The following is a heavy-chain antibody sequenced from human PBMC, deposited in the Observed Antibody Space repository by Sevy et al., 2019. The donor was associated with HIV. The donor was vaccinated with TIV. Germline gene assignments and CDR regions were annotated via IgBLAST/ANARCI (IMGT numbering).Heavy chain of an antibody. CDR2: IRSKSDGGTT. Sequence: GGSLRLSCAASGFTFTYTWMNWVRQAPGKGLEWVGRIRSKSDGGTTDYAAPVKGRFTISRDDSKNTLFLQMNSLKTEDTAVYYCTTSTQVDYYGMDVWGQGTTVTVSS. CDR1: GFTFTYTW. CDR3: TTSTQVDYYGMDV. D-gene: IGHD4-4*01. J-gene: IGHJ6*02. V-gene: IGHV3-15*07.